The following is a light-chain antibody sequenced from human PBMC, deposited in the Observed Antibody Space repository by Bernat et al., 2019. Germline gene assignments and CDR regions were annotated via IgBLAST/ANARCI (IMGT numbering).Light chain of an antibody. Sequence: DIQMTQSPSTLSASVGDRVTMTCRASQSINNWLAWYQQKPGKAPKLLIYKASNLESGVPSRFSGSGSGTDFTFTISSLQPEDVATYYCQQYDNLPLTFGGGTKVEIK. CDR2: KAS. CDR1: QSINNW. CDR3: QQYDNLPLT. V-gene: IGKV1-5*03. J-gene: IGKJ4*01.